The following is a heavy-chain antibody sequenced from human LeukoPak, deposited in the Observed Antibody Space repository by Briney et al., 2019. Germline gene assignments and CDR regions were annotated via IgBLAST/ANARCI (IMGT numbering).Heavy chain of an antibody. V-gene: IGHV3-66*01. D-gene: IGHD1-1*01. Sequence: GGSLRLSCAASGFTVSSNYMSWVRQAPGKGLEWVSVIYSGGSTYYADSVKGRYTISRDNSKNTLYLQMNSLRAGGTAVYYCARASGGTTTTEGSFGYWGQGTLVTVSS. CDR3: ARASGGTTTTEGSFGY. CDR1: GFTVSSNY. J-gene: IGHJ4*02. CDR2: IYSGGST.